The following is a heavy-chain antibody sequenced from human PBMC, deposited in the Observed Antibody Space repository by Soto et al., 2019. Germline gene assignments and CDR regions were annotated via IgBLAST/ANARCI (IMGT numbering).Heavy chain of an antibody. V-gene: IGHV4-59*01. CDR2: IYYSGST. CDR3: ARHANLLPRFSHYMDV. D-gene: IGHD3-10*01. Sequence: QVQLQESGPGLVKPSETLSLTCTVSDGSISSYYWSWIRQPPGKGLEWIGYIYYSGSTNYNPSLKSRVTISVDTSKNQFSLKLSSVTAADTAVYYCARHANLLPRFSHYMDVWGKGTTVTVSS. J-gene: IGHJ6*03. CDR1: DGSISSYY.